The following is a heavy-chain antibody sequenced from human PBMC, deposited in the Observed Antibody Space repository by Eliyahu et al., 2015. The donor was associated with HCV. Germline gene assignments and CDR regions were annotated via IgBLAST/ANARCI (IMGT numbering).Heavy chain of an antibody. D-gene: IGHD3-16*02. CDR3: ASRSVFSD. CDR1: DFTFSSSS. V-gene: IGHV3-21*06. Sequence: ELQLVESGGGLVKPGGSLXLSCAASDFTFSSSSMNWXRQAPGKGLEWVSXINSDSNYIFYADSXKGRFAISRDNAKNLLYLQMNSLRAEDTAVYYCASRSVFSDWGQGTQVTVSS. CDR2: INSDSNYI. J-gene: IGHJ4*02.